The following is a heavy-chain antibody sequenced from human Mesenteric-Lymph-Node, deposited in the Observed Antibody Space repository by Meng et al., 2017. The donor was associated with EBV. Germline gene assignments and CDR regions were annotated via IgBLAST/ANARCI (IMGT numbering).Heavy chain of an antibody. CDR3: ARDREVIASSTLLFDSPDY. CDR2: ISGSGGST. CDR1: GVTVSNYA. V-gene: IGHV3-23*01. Sequence: DVQLLESGGGLVESGESVRLSCAASGVTVSNYARSWVRQAPGKGLEWVSGISGSGGSTYYADSVKGRFTISRDNSKNTLYLQMNSLRAEDTAMYYCARDREVIASSTLLFDSPDYWGHGPLVTVSS. D-gene: IGHD2-21*01. J-gene: IGHJ4*01.